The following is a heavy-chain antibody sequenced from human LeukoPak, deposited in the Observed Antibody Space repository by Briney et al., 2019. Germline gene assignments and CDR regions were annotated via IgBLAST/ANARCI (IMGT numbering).Heavy chain of an antibody. CDR2: ISGSGGST. D-gene: IGHD2-2*01. CDR1: GFTFSSYW. V-gene: IGHV3-23*01. CDR3: AKGLGVPAASLNYYGMDV. Sequence: GGSLRLSCAASGFTFSSYWMHWVRQAPGKGLEWVSAISGSGGSTYYADSVKGRFTISRDNSKNTLYLQMNSLRAEDTAVYYCAKGLGVPAASLNYYGMDVWGQGTTVTVSS. J-gene: IGHJ6*02.